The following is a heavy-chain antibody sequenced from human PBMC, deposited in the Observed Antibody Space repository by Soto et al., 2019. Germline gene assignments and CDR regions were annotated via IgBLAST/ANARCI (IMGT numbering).Heavy chain of an antibody. D-gene: IGHD6-13*01. J-gene: IGHJ4*02. CDR1: GYSFTNFG. CDR2: INPYNAKT. CDR3: ARGSSTVDFDS. V-gene: IGHV1-18*01. Sequence: ASVKVSCKTSGYSFTNFGINWVRLAPGQGLEWMGWINPYNAKTTSAQRLQGRVSMTADTSTSAAYLDLRSLRSDDTAVYYCARGSSTVDFDSWGQGTLVTVSS.